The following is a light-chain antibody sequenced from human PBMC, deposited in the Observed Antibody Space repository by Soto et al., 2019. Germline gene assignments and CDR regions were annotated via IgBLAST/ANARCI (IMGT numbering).Light chain of an antibody. CDR2: DAS. Sequence: ELVLTQSPATLSLSPGERATLSCRASQSVSSYLAWYQQRPGQAPRLLIFDASNRATGIPARFSGSGSGTDLTLTISSLEPEDFAVYYCQQRGNWPYTFGQGTKVEIK. V-gene: IGKV3-11*01. CDR3: QQRGNWPYT. J-gene: IGKJ2*01. CDR1: QSVSSY.